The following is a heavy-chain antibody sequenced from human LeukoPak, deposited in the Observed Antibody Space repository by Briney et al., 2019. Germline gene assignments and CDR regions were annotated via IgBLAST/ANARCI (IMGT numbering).Heavy chain of an antibody. D-gene: IGHD2-2*01. V-gene: IGHV4-59*01. CDR2: IYYSGST. CDR3: ASTVYCSSTSCHGGPYNWFDP. J-gene: IGHJ5*02. CDR1: GGSISGYY. Sequence: SETLSLTCTVSGGSISGYYWSWIRQPPGKGLEWIGYIYYSGSTNYNPSLKSRVTISVDTSKNQFSLKLSSVTAADTAVYYCASTVYCSSTSCHGGPYNWFDPWGQGTLVTVSS.